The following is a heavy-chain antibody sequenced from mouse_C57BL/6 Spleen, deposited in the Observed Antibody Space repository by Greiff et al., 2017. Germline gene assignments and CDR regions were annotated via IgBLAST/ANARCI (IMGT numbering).Heavy chain of an antibody. CDR1: GYTFTSYW. J-gene: IGHJ1*03. CDR3: AREGYYGSIDWYFDV. Sequence: QVQLQQPGAELVKPGASVKLSCKASGYTFTSYWMHWVKQRPGQGLEWIGMIHPNSGSTNYNEKFKSKATMTVDKSSITVYMQLSSLTSEDTAVYYFAREGYYGSIDWYFDVWGTGTTVTVSS. CDR2: IHPNSGST. V-gene: IGHV1-64*01. D-gene: IGHD1-1*01.